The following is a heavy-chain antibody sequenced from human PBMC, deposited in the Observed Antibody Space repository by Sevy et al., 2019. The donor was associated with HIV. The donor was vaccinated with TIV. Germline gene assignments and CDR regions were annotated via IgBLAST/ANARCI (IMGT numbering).Heavy chain of an antibody. CDR3: ATASGTY. CDR1: GFTFNHAW. CDR2: IRSKPDGGTT. V-gene: IGHV3-15*01. Sequence: GGSLRLSCAASGFTFNHAWMSWVRQAPGKGLEWVGRIRSKPDGGTTDFAATVKGRFTMSRDDSKYTLYLQMNSLKSEDTAMYYCATASGTYWGQGTLVTVSS. D-gene: IGHD1-1*01. J-gene: IGHJ4*02.